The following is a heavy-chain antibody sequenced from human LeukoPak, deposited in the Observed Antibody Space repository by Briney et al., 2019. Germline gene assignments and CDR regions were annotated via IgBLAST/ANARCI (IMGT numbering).Heavy chain of an antibody. CDR3: ARGYYYDSSGYQDY. D-gene: IGHD3-22*01. V-gene: IGHV3-30*04. Sequence: GGSLRLSCAASGFTFSSYAMHWVRQAPGKGLEWVAVISYDGSNKYYADSVKGRFTISRDNSKNTLYLQMNSLRAEDTAVYYCARGYYYDSSGYQDYWGQGTLVTVSS. CDR1: GFTFSSYA. CDR2: ISYDGSNK. J-gene: IGHJ4*02.